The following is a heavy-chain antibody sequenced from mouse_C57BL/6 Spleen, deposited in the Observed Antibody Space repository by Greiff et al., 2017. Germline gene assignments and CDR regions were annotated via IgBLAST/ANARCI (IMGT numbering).Heavy chain of an antibody. J-gene: IGHJ2*01. Sequence: EVQLVESGGGLVQPKGSLKISCAASGFSFNTYAMNWVRQAPGQGLEWVARISSKSNNSETYDPVSVKDICTLSRDYSESVLYLQMTNLKTEDTAMYYCVRRSCFDYWGQGTTLTVSS. CDR1: GFSFNTYA. CDR3: VRRSCFDY. D-gene: IGHD1-1*01. V-gene: IGHV10-1*01. CDR2: ISSKSNNSET.